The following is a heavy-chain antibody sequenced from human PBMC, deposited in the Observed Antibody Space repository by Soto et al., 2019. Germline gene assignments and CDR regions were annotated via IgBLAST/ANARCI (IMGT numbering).Heavy chain of an antibody. V-gene: IGHV3-13*01. J-gene: IGHJ6*02. CDR2: IGTAGDT. D-gene: IGHD6-13*01. CDR3: ARARIAAAGRNGMDV. Sequence: GGSLRLSCAASGCTFSSYDMHWVRQATGKGLEWVSAIGTAGDTYYPGSVKGRFTISRENAKNSLYLQMNSLRAGDTAVYYCARARIAAAGRNGMDVWGQGTTVTVSS. CDR1: GCTFSSYD.